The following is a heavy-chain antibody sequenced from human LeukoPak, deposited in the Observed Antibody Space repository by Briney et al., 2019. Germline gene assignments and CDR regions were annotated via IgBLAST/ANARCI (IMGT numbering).Heavy chain of an antibody. J-gene: IGHJ4*02. CDR2: IYSGDST. D-gene: IGHD4-17*01. Sequence: PGGSLRLSCAAARFTVSSSYMSWVRQAPGKGLECVSVIYSGDSTYYADYVKGRFTISRDNYKNTLYLQMNSLRAEDTAVYYCARVTVTTTSDYFDYWGQGPLVTVSS. CDR1: RFTVSSSY. CDR3: ARVTVTTTSDYFDY. V-gene: IGHV3-53*01.